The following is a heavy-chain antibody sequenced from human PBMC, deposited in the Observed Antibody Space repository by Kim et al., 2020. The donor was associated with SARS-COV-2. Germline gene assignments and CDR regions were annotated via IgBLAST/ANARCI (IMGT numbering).Heavy chain of an antibody. V-gene: IGHV1-3*01. J-gene: IGHJ4*02. CDR2: INAGNGNT. CDR1: GYTFTSYA. CDR3: ARDRFFGMETPFDY. D-gene: IGHD1-20*01. Sequence: ASVKVSCKASGYTFTSYAVHWVRQAPGQRLEWMGWINAGNGNTKYSQKFQGRVTITRDTSASTAHMELSSLRSEDTAVYYCARDRFFGMETPFDYWGQGTLVTVSS.